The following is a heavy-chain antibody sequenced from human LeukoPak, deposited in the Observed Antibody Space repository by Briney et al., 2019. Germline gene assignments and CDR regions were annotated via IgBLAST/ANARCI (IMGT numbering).Heavy chain of an antibody. CDR1: GFTFSSYW. V-gene: IGHV3-7*01. J-gene: IGHJ4*02. D-gene: IGHD3-22*01. Sequence: GGSLRLSCAASGFTFSSYWMSWVRQAPGKGLEWVANIKQDGSEKYYVDSVKGRFTISRDNAKNTLYLQMNSLRAEDTAVYYCARAHNYYDSSGMPGYWGQGTLVTVSS. CDR3: ARAHNYYDSSGMPGY. CDR2: IKQDGSEK.